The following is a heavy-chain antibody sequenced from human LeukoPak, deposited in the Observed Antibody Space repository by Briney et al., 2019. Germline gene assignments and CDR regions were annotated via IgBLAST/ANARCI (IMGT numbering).Heavy chain of an antibody. CDR2: IYNSGST. CDR1: GGSISTYC. CDR3: AKAVAAAGRFGFDP. J-gene: IGHJ5*02. V-gene: IGHV4-59*01. D-gene: IGHD6-13*01. Sequence: PSETLSLTCTVSGGSISTYCWSWIRQPPGKGLEWIGYIYNSGSTNYNPSLQSRVTISVDTSKNQFSLRLTSVTAADTAVYYCAKAVAAAGRFGFDPWGQGNLVTVSS.